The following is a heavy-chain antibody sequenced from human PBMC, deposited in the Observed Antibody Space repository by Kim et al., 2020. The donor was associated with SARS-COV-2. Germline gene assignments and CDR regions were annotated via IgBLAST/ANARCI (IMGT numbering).Heavy chain of an antibody. J-gene: IGHJ5*02. Sequence: KGRFTTSRDNAKNSLYLQMNSLGAEDTAVYYCARNPSYYYGSGSPPNWFDPWGQGTLVTVSS. V-gene: IGHV3-7*04. D-gene: IGHD3-10*01. CDR3: ARNPSYYYGSGSPPNWFDP.